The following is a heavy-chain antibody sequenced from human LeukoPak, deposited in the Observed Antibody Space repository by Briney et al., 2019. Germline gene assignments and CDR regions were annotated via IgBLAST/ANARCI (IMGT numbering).Heavy chain of an antibody. CDR1: GFTFSSYS. CDR3: AKSTGYSTTGRDFDS. Sequence: PGGSLRLSCAASGFTFSSYSMNWVRQAPGKGLEWVSSISSSSSYIYYADSVKGRFTISRDNSKNTLYLQLSSLRAEDTAVYYCAKSTGYSTTGRDFDSWGRGTLVTVSS. D-gene: IGHD6-13*01. V-gene: IGHV3-21*04. CDR2: ISSSSSYI. J-gene: IGHJ4*02.